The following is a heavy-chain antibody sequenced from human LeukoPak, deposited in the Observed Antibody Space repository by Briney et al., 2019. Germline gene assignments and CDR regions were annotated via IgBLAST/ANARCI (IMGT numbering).Heavy chain of an antibody. V-gene: IGHV3-20*04. CDR2: INWNGAST. CDR3: ARAVCPTIKFCDSSYFMDV. D-gene: IGHD6-6*01. J-gene: IGHJ6*03. CDR1: GFSFDDLG. Sequence: GGSLRLSCAASGFSFDDLGTTWVRQVPGKGLEWVAGINWNGASTGYADSVRGRFTISRDNAKNSLYLQMNSLRAEDTALYYCARAVCPTIKFCDSSYFMDVWGKGTTVTVSS.